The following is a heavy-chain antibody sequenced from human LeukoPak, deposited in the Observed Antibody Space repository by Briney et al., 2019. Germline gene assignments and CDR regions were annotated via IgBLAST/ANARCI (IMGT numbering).Heavy chain of an antibody. V-gene: IGHV1-69*13. D-gene: IGHD3-10*01. CDR2: IIPIFGTA. CDR1: GGTFSSYA. CDR3: ARDYYGSGSYYRSDAFDI. J-gene: IGHJ3*02. Sequence: SVKVSCKASGGTFSSYAIGWVRQAPGQGLEWMGGIIPIFGTANYAQKFQGRVTITADESTSTAYMELSSLRSEDTAVYYCARDYYGSGSYYRSDAFDIWGQGTMVTVSS.